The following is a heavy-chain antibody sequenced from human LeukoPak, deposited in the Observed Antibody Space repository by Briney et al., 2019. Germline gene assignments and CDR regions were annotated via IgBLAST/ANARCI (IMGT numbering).Heavy chain of an antibody. CDR1: GFTFSSYS. CDR2: ISSSSSYI. Sequence: AGGSLRLSCAASGFTFSSYSMNWVRQAPGKGLEWVSSISSSSSYIYYADSVKGRFTISRDNAKNSLYLQMSSLRAEDTAVYYCARIRQRGTKYYFDYWGQGTLVTVSS. V-gene: IGHV3-21*01. CDR3: ARIRQRGTKYYFDY. D-gene: IGHD1-7*01. J-gene: IGHJ4*02.